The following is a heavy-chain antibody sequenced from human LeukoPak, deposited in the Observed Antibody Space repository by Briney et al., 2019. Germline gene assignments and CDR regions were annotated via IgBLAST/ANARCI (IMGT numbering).Heavy chain of an antibody. Sequence: GGSLRLSCAASGFTFSSYSMNWVRQAPGKGLEWVAFIRYDGSNKYYADSVKGRFTISRDNSKNTLNLQMNSLRAEDTAVYYCARRAGDYSHPYDYWGQGTLVTVSS. V-gene: IGHV3-30*02. CDR3: ARRAGDYSHPYDY. D-gene: IGHD3-22*01. J-gene: IGHJ4*02. CDR2: IRYDGSNK. CDR1: GFTFSSYS.